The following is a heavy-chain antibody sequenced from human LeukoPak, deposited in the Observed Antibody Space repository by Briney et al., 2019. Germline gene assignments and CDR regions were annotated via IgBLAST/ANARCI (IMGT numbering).Heavy chain of an antibody. V-gene: IGHV4-30-2*01. J-gene: IGHJ4*02. D-gene: IGHD6-13*01. CDR1: GGSISSGGYY. CDR3: ARGSRYSSSWFDY. CDR2: IYHSGST. Sequence: SQTLSLTCTVSGGSISSGGYYWSWIRQPPGKGLEWIGYIYHSGSTYYNPSLESRVTISVDRSKNQFSLKLSSVTAADTAVYYCARGSRYSSSWFDYWGQGTLVTVSS.